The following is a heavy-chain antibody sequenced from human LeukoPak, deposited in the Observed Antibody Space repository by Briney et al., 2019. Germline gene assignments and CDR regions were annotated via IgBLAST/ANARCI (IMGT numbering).Heavy chain of an antibody. J-gene: IGHJ3*02. Sequence: SETLSLTCTVSGGSISSYYWSWIRQPPGKGLEWIGYIYYSGSTNYNPSLKSRVTISVDTSKNQSSLKLSSVTAADTAVYYCARIRDGYNYDAFDIWGQGTMVTVSS. V-gene: IGHV4-59*08. D-gene: IGHD5-24*01. CDR2: IYYSGST. CDR1: GGSISSYY. CDR3: ARIRDGYNYDAFDI.